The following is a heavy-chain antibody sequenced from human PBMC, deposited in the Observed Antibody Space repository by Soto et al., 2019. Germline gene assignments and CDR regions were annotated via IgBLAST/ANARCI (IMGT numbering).Heavy chain of an antibody. CDR1: GYTFTSYG. CDR2: ISAYNGNT. CDR3: ARDGSYGSGRYQEPYYYYYGMDV. D-gene: IGHD3-10*01. Sequence: ASVKVSCKASGYTFTSYGISWVRQAPGQGLEWMGWISAYNGNTNYAQKLQGRVTMTTDTSTSTAYMELRSLRSDDTAVYYCARDGSYGSGRYQEPYYYYYGMDVWGQGTTVTVSS. J-gene: IGHJ6*02. V-gene: IGHV1-18*01.